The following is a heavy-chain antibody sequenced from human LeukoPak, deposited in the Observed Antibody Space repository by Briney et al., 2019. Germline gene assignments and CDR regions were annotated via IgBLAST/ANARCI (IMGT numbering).Heavy chain of an antibody. D-gene: IGHD3-22*01. CDR3: TTRQETFDSSGYYAPIYAFDI. J-gene: IGHJ3*02. CDR2: IKSKTDGGTT. CDR1: GFTFSNAW. V-gene: IGHV3-15*01. Sequence: GGSLRLSCAASGFTFSNAWMSWVRQAPGKGLEWVGRIKSKTDGGTTDYAAPVKGRFTISRDDSKNTLYLQMNSLKTEDTAVYYCTTRQETFDSSGYYAPIYAFDIWGQGTMVTVSS.